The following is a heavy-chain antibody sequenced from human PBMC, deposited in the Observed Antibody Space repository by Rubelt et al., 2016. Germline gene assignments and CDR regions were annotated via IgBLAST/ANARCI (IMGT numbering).Heavy chain of an antibody. CDR2: LYRDANT. D-gene: IGHD2-8*01. CDR1: GFIVNSHD. Sequence: VQLVESGGDLVQPGGSLRLSCVATGFIVNSHDMNWVRQAPGKGLEWVSSLYRDANTDYADSVKGRFVISRDDSKNTLHLQMGSRRAEDTAVYFCASLKWSTWGQGTLFTFST. V-gene: IGHV3-66*01. J-gene: IGHJ5*02. CDR3: ASLKWST.